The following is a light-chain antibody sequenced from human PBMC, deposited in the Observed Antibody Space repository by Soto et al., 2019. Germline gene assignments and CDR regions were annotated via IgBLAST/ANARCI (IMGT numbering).Light chain of an antibody. CDR1: QSVSSSY. V-gene: IGKV3-20*01. CDR2: GAS. CDR3: QQYGDLPWT. Sequence: SQSPGTLSPYSGERDTLSCRASQSVSSSYLAWYQQKPGQAPRLLIYGASSRATGIPDRFSGSGSGTDFTLTINRLEPEDFAVYYCQQYGDLPWTFGQGTKVDI. J-gene: IGKJ1*01.